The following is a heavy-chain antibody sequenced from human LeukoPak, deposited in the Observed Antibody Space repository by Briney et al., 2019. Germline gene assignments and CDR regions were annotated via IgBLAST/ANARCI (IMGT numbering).Heavy chain of an antibody. CDR1: GFTFSSYS. CDR2: ISGTGGST. D-gene: IGHD3-22*01. Sequence: GGSLRLSCAASGFTFSSYSMNWVRQAPGKGLEWVSGISGTGGSTYYADSVRGRFTISRDNSKNTLYLQMNSLRAEDTAVYYCAREPHNYYDSSGYYNYFDYWGQGTLVTVSS. V-gene: IGHV3-23*01. CDR3: AREPHNYYDSSGYYNYFDY. J-gene: IGHJ4*02.